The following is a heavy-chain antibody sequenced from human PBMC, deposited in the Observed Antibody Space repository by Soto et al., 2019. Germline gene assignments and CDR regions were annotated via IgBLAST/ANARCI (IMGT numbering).Heavy chain of an antibody. V-gene: IGHV3-23*01. CDR2: ISGPAINS. CDR3: AKDSLYDFWSDETNWFDP. D-gene: IGHD3-3*01. Sequence: EVQLLESGGDLVQPGGSLRLSCAASGFTFSNFAMAWVRQAPGKGLEWVSAISGPAINSYYADSVKGRFTISRDNSKNTLFLQMHNLRAEDTAIYYCAKDSLYDFWSDETNWFDPWGQGTLVTVSS. J-gene: IGHJ5*02. CDR1: GFTFSNFA.